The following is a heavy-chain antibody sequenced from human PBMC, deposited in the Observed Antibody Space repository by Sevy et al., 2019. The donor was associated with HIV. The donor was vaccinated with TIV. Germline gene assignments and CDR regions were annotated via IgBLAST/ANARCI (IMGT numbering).Heavy chain of an antibody. Sequence: GGSLRLSCAASGFDFSIYSMSWVRQAPGKGLEWVSTLSFGCGKINYADSVKGRFTISRDNSKSSVYLQMNNMRVEDTAVSYGGREGCTRPHDYWGQGTLVTVSS. D-gene: IGHD2-8*01. CDR2: LSFGCGKI. J-gene: IGHJ4*02. CDR1: GFDFSIYS. CDR3: GREGCTRPHDY. V-gene: IGHV3-23*01.